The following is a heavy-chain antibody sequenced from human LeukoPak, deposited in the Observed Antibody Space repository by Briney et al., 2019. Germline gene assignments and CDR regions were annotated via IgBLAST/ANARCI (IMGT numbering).Heavy chain of an antibody. Sequence: PSGTLSLTCAVSGGSISSSNWWSWVRQPPGKGLEWIGETYHSGSTNYNPSLKSRVTISVDKSKNQFSLKLSSVTAADTAVYYCARRDYYDSCGYLPPSWFDPWGQGTLVTVSS. CDR2: TYHSGST. CDR1: GGSISSSNW. V-gene: IGHV4-4*02. D-gene: IGHD3-22*01. J-gene: IGHJ5*02. CDR3: ARRDYYDSCGYLPPSWFDP.